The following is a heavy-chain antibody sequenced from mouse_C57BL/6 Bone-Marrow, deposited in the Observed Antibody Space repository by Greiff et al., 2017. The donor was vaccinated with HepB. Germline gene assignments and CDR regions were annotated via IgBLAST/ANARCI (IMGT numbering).Heavy chain of an antibody. J-gene: IGHJ2*01. CDR3: ARDLGDPLDY. V-gene: IGHV5-4*01. Sequence: EVQLVESGGGLVKPGGSLKLSCAASGFTFSSYAMSWVRQTPEKRLEWVATISDGGSYTYYPDNVKGRFTISRDNAKNNLYLQMSHLKSEDTAMYYCARDLGDPLDYWGQGTTLTVSS. D-gene: IGHD4-1*01. CDR2: ISDGGSYT. CDR1: GFTFSSYA.